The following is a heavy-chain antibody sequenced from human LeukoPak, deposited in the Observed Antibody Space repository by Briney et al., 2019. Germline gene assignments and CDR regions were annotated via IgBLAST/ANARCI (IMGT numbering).Heavy chain of an antibody. D-gene: IGHD2-21*02. CDR1: GYTFTGYY. V-gene: IGHV1-2*06. CDR3: ATEVVTAIYYYFDY. Sequence: ASVKVSCKASGYTFTGYYMHWVRQAPGQGLEWMGRINPNRGGTNYAQKFQGRVTMTRDTSISTAYMELSRLTSDDTAVYYCATEVVTAIYYYFDYWGQGTLVTVSS. J-gene: IGHJ4*02. CDR2: INPNRGGT.